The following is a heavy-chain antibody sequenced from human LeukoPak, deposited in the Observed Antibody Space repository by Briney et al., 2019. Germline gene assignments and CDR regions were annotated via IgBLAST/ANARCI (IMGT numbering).Heavy chain of an antibody. CDR2: IWYDGSNK. Sequence: GGSLRLSCAASGFTFSSYGMHWVRQAPDKGLEWVAIIWYDGSNKYYADSVKGRFTISRDNSKNTLYLQMNSLRAEDTAVYYCARDLASPFPSYYYYYGMDVWGQGTTVTVSS. V-gene: IGHV3-33*01. J-gene: IGHJ6*02. D-gene: IGHD2-2*01. CDR3: ARDLASPFPSYYYYYGMDV. CDR1: GFTFSSYG.